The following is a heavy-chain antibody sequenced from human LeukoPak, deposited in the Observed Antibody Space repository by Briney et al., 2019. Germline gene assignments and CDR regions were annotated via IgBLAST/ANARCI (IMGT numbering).Heavy chain of an antibody. D-gene: IGHD5-18*01. J-gene: IGHJ4*02. CDR3: ARHSFGHLFDN. Sequence: SETLSLTCTVSGDSISSYYWSWIRQPPGKGLEWIGYIYYSGHTNYNPSLKSRVTISLDTSKSQFSLKPSSMTAADTAVYYCARHSFGHLFDNWGQGTLVTVSS. CDR1: GDSISSYY. V-gene: IGHV4-59*01. CDR2: IYYSGHT.